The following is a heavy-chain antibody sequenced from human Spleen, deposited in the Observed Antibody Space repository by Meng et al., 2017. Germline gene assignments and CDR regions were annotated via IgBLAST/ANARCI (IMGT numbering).Heavy chain of an antibody. CDR1: GASISSANYY. V-gene: IGHV4-30-4*01. CDR2: IYYSGST. J-gene: IGHJ4*02. Sequence: QVQLQESGPGLVKTSQTLSLTCTVSGASISSANYYWSWIRQPPGKGLEWIGYIYYSGSTYYNPSLTSRISMSVDPSKSQFSLKVSSVTAADTAVYFCARAPRGTYFDYWGQGTLVTVSS. CDR3: ARAPRGTYFDY. D-gene: IGHD1-26*01.